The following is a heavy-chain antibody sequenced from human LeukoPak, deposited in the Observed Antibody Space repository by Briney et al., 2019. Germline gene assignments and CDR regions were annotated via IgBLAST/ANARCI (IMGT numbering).Heavy chain of an antibody. J-gene: IGHJ4*02. D-gene: IGHD3-10*01. CDR1: GFTFSSYA. Sequence: GSLRLSCAASGFTFSSYAMSWVRQAPGKGVEWVSAISGSGGSTSYADSVKGRFTISRDNSKNTLYLQMNSLRAEDTAVYYCAKVMTRTMVRGVPPSDYWGQGTLVTVSS. CDR3: AKVMTRTMVRGVPPSDY. CDR2: ISGSGGST. V-gene: IGHV3-23*01.